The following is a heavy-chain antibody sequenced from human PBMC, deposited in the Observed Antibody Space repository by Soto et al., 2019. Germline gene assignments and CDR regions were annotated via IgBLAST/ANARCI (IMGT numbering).Heavy chain of an antibody. V-gene: IGHV3-23*01. CDR1: GFTFSNYA. J-gene: IGHJ4*02. Sequence: EGQLLESGGGLVQPGGSLRLSCAASGFTFSNYAVTWVRQAPGKGLEWVSTTSGSGGSTYYADSVKGRFTIYRDNSKNTLYLQMNSLRAEDTAVYYCAKDQGSSWYEIDYWGQGTLVTVSA. CDR2: TSGSGGST. D-gene: IGHD6-13*01. CDR3: AKDQGSSWYEIDY.